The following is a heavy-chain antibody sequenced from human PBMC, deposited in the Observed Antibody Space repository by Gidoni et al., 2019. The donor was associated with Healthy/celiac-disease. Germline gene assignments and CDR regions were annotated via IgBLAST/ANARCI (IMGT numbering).Heavy chain of an antibody. CDR3: ARGDWYYDFWSGYRVVSGAEDAFDY. Sequence: QVQLQQWGAGLLKPSETLSLTCAVYGGSFSGYYWSWIRQPPGKGLEWIGEINHSGSTNYNPSLKSRVTISVDTSKNQFSLKLSSVTAADTAVYYCARGDWYYDFWSGYRVVSGAEDAFDYWGQGTLVTVSS. J-gene: IGHJ4*02. CDR1: GGSFSGYY. V-gene: IGHV4-34*01. CDR2: INHSGST. D-gene: IGHD3-3*01.